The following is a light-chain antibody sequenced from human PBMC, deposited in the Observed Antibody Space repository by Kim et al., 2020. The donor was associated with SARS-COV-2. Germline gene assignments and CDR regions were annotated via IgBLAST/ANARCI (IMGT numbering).Light chain of an antibody. CDR3: NSRDSSGVV. V-gene: IGLV3-19*01. J-gene: IGLJ2*01. CDR2: GKN. Sequence: AVGQTVRSTCQGDSLRNYYASRYQQKPGQAPVLVFYGKNNRPSGIPERFSGSSSRNTASLTITATQAEDEADYYCNSRDSSGVVFGGGTKVTVL. CDR1: SLRNYY.